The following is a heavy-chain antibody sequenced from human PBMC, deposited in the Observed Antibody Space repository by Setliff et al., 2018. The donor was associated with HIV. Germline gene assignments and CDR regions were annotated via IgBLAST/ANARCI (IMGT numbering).Heavy chain of an antibody. Sequence: SETLSLTCTVSGGSINSGGYYWSWIRQHPGKGLEWIGYIYHSGSTYYNPSLKSRVTISVDTSKNQFSLKLSSVTAADTAVYYCARGRNYYGSGSYPNFDYWGQGTLVTVSS. D-gene: IGHD3-10*01. CDR3: ARGRNYYGSGSYPNFDY. CDR2: IYHSGST. V-gene: IGHV4-31*03. CDR1: GGSINSGGYY. J-gene: IGHJ4*02.